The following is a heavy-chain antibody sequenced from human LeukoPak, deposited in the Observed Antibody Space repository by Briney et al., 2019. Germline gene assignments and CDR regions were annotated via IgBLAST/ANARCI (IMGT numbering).Heavy chain of an antibody. Sequence: PSETLSLTCTVSGGSVSSGSYYWSWIRQPPGKGLEWIGYIYYSGSTNYNPSLKSRVTISVDTSKNQFSLKLSSVTAADTAVYYCARGVFLEWFPSSGYGMDVWGQGTTVTVSS. D-gene: IGHD3-3*01. CDR2: IYYSGST. V-gene: IGHV4-61*01. CDR1: GGSVSSGSYY. J-gene: IGHJ6*02. CDR3: ARGVFLEWFPSSGYGMDV.